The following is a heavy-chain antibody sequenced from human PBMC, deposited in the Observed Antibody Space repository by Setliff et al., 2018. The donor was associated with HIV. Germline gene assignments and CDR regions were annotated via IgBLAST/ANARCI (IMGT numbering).Heavy chain of an antibody. Sequence: ASVKVSCKASGYTFTSYYMHWVRRAPGQGLEWMGIINPSGGSTSYAQKFQGRVTMTRDTATSTVYMELSSLRSEDTAVYYCARVRAVACHFDYWGQGTLVTVSS. CDR1: GYTFTSYY. CDR3: ARVRAVACHFDY. D-gene: IGHD6-19*01. J-gene: IGHJ4*02. CDR2: INPSGGST. V-gene: IGHV1-46*01.